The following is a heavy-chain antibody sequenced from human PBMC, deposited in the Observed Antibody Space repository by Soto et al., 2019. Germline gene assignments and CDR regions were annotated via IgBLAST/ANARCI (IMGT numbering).Heavy chain of an antibody. CDR3: ARDHVCGGDCYSGLFIAY. J-gene: IGHJ4*02. CDR1: GYTFTSYY. CDR2: INPSGGST. Sequence: ASVKVSCKASGYTFTSYYMHWVRQAPGQGLEWMGIINPSGGSTSYAQKFQGRVTMTRDTSTSTVYMELSSLRSEDTAVYYCARDHVCGGDCYSGLFIAYWGQGTLGTVSS. D-gene: IGHD2-21*02. V-gene: IGHV1-46*01.